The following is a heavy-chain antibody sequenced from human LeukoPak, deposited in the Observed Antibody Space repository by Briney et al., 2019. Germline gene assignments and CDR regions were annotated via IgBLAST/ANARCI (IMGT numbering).Heavy chain of an antibody. CDR3: ATLSSGWSYAMLNFDN. CDR2: FDPEDGET. J-gene: IGHJ4*02. Sequence: ASVKVSCKVSGYTLTELSMHWVRQATGKGLDWMGGFDPEDGETIYAQKFQGRVTMTEDTSADTAYMELSSLRSEDTAVYYCATLSSGWSYAMLNFDNWGQGTLVTVSS. D-gene: IGHD6-19*01. CDR1: GYTLTELS. V-gene: IGHV1-24*01.